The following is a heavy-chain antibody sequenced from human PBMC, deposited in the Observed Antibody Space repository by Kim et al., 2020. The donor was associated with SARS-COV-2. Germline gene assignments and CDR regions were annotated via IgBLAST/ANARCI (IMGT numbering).Heavy chain of an antibody. Sequence: SETLSLTCTVSGGSIKSTTYYWGWVRQPPGKGPEWVGSLFYGGNIYYNPSLKSRVSMFVDTSKNQISLKLTSVTAADTAVYYGARHNYVFDLWCQGTLVT. CDR2: LFYGGNI. D-gene: IGHD3-16*01. V-gene: IGHV4-39*01. CDR3: ARHNYVFDL. CDR1: GGSIKSTTYY. J-gene: IGHJ4*02.